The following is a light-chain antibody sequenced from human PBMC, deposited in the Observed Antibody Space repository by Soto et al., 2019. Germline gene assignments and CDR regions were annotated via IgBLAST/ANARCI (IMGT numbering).Light chain of an antibody. CDR1: NTNIGADYD. CDR2: ANI. J-gene: IGLJ3*02. V-gene: IGLV1-40*01. CDR3: QSYDSSLSAWKV. Sequence: QSVLTQPPSVSGAPGQRVNISSTGSNTNIGADYDVNWYQQLPGTAPKLLIYANINRPSGVPDRFSGSKSGASAFLVITGLQAEDEADYYCQSYDSSLSAWKVFGGGTKVTVL.